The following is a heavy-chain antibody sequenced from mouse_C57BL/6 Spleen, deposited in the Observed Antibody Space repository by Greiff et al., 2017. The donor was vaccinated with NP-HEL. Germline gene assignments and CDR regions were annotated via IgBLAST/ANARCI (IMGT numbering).Heavy chain of an antibody. D-gene: IGHD1-1*01. CDR3: TITTVDRRFAY. CDR1: GFNIKDDY. J-gene: IGHJ3*01. Sequence: EVQLQQSGAELVRPGASVKLSCTASGFNIKDDYMHWVKQRPEQGLEWIGWIDPENGDTEYASKFQGKATITADTSSNTAYLQLSSLTSEDTAVYYCTITTVDRRFAYWGQGTLVTVSA. V-gene: IGHV14-4*01. CDR2: IDPENGDT.